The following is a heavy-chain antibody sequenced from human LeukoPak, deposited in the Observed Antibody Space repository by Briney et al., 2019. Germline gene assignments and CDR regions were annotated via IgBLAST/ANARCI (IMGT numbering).Heavy chain of an antibody. CDR3: AGDRGGLLDY. CDR1: GYSISSGYF. V-gene: IGHV4-38-2*02. CDR2: IYYSGST. Sequence: SGTLSLTCAVSGYSISSGYFWGWIRQPPGKGLEWIGSIYYSGSTYYNPSLKSRVTISADTSKNQFSLKLSSVTAADTAVYYCAGDRGGLLDYWGQGTLVTVSS. D-gene: IGHD2-21*01. J-gene: IGHJ4*02.